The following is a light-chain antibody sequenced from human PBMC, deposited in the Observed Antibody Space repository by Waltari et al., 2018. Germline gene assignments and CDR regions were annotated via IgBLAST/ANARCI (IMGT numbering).Light chain of an antibody. J-gene: IGKJ1*01. Sequence: SCRASQSVSRTLAWDQQKPGQAPRLRIYDASTRATGIPDRFSGSGFGTDFSLTISRLEPEDFAVYYCQKYGTLPATFGQGTTVEIK. CDR1: QSVSRT. V-gene: IGKV3-20*01. CDR2: DAS. CDR3: QKYGTLPAT.